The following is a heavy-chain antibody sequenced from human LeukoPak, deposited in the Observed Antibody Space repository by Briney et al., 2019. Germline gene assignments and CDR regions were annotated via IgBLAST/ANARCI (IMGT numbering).Heavy chain of an antibody. Sequence: GGSLRLSCAGSGLTLSSYSMNWVRQSPGKGLEWVSSISSSSGYIYYADSVKGRFTISRDNAKNSLYLQMNSLRAEDTAVYYCARELISSTSLDYWGQGTLVTVSS. CDR2: ISSSSGYI. CDR3: ARELISSTSLDY. CDR1: GLTLSSYS. V-gene: IGHV3-21*01. J-gene: IGHJ4*02. D-gene: IGHD2-15*01.